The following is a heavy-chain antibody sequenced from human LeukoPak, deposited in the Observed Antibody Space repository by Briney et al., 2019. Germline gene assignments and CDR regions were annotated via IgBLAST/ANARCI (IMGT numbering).Heavy chain of an antibody. D-gene: IGHD1-14*01. CDR2: IYSGGST. Sequence: SXXAXEFSVGSNYMTWVRQAPGKGREWVSLIYSGGSTYYADSVKGRFTISRDNSKNTLYRQMNSRRAEDTGVNCGXXGXXGXHNTGGXGTLVTVSS. J-gene: IGHJ4*02. V-gene: IGHV3-66*01. CDR3: XXGXXGXHNT. CDR1: EFSVGSNY.